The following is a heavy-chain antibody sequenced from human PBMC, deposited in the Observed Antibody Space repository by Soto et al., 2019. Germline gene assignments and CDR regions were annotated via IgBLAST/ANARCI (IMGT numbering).Heavy chain of an antibody. D-gene: IGHD3-16*01. Sequence: QLQLQESGPGLVKPSQTLSLTCAASGGSISNGGYYWSWIRQHPGQGLEWIGSIYFSGSTYYNPSLRCRVTISVATPKKQFSLKRSSVTAADTAVYYCAGDSPSRPPGHRWGGGDMDVWGKGTTVTVSS. CDR3: AGDSPSRPPGHRWGGGDMDV. CDR2: IYFSGST. J-gene: IGHJ6*03. V-gene: IGHV4-31*11. CDR1: GGSISNGGYY.